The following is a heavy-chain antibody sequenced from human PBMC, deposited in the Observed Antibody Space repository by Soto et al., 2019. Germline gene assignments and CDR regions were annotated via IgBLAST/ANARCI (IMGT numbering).Heavy chain of an antibody. CDR1: GGSISSSSYY. J-gene: IGHJ6*02. V-gene: IGHV4-39*01. CDR3: ARQSGYYDFWSGYSFLGMDV. Sequence: PSETLSLTCTVSGGSISSSSYYWGWIRQPPGKGLEWIGSIYYSGSTYYNPSLKSRVTISVDTSKNQFSLKLSSVTAADTAVYYCARQSGYYDFWSGYSFLGMDVWGQGTTVTVSS. D-gene: IGHD3-3*01. CDR2: IYYSGST.